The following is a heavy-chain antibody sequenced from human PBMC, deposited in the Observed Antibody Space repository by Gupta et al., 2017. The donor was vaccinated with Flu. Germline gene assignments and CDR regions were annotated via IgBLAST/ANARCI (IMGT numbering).Heavy chain of an antibody. D-gene: IGHD3-22*01. V-gene: IGHV3-23*01. CDR3: AKQPHHYYDSSGYYFDY. J-gene: IGHJ4*02. CDR1: SYA. CDR2: ISGSGGST. Sequence: SYAMSWVRQAPGKGLEWVSAISGSGGSTYYADSVKGRFTISRDNSKNTLYLQMNSLRAEDTAVYYCAKQPHHYYDSSGYYFDYWGQGTLVTVSS.